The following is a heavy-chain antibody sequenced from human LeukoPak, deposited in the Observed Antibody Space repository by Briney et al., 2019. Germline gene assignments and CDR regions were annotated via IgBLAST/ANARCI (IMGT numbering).Heavy chain of an antibody. CDR3: ARGETSNKTWIQLWLYYYYYYGMDV. D-gene: IGHD5-18*01. Sequence: ASVKVSCKASGYTFTSYGISWVRQAPGQGLEWMGWISAYNGNTNYAQKLQGRVTMTTDTSTSTAYMELRSLRSDDTAVYYCARGETSNKTWIQLWLYYYYYYGMDVWGQGTTVTVSS. CDR2: ISAYNGNT. J-gene: IGHJ6*02. CDR1: GYTFTSYG. V-gene: IGHV1-18*01.